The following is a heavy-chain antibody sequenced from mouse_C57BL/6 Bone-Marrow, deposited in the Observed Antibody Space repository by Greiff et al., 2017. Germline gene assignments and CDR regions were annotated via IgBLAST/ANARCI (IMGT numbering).Heavy chain of an antibody. D-gene: IGHD1-1*01. CDR2: IHPNSGST. CDR3: ARSGYYGSSDY. V-gene: IGHV1-64*01. CDR1: GYTFTSYW. Sequence: VQLQQPGAELVKPGASVKLSCKASGYTFTSYWMHWVKQRPGQGLEWIGMIHPNSGSTNYNEKFKSKATLTVDKSSSTAYMQLSSLTSEDDAVYYCARSGYYGSSDYWGQGTTLTVSS. J-gene: IGHJ2*01.